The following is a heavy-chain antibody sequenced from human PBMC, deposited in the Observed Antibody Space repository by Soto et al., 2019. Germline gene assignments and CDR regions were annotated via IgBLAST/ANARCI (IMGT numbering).Heavy chain of an antibody. CDR1: GYTFTYRY. Sequence: SVKVSCKASGYTFTYRYLHWVRQAPGQALEWMGWITPFNGNTNYAQKFQDRVTITRDRSMSTAYMELSSLRSEDTAMYYCASSTSYSGYDYIDYWGQGTLVTVS. D-gene: IGHD5-12*01. CDR2: ITPFNGNT. CDR3: ASSTSYSGYDYIDY. J-gene: IGHJ4*02. V-gene: IGHV1-45*02.